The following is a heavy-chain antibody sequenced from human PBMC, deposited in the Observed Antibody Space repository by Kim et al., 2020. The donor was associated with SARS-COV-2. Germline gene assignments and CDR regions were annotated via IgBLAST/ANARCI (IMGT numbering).Heavy chain of an antibody. V-gene: IGHV3-74*01. D-gene: IGHD2-21*01. CDR3: ARDGPSPIPELDY. Sequence: GGSLRLSCAASGFTFSSDCMYWVRQAPGKGLVWVSHIKGDGSSAGYAASVKGRFTISRDNAKNTLYLQMNSLRVEDTALYYCARDGPSPIPELDYWGQGT. CDR1: GFTFSSDC. J-gene: IGHJ4*02. CDR2: IKGDGSSA.